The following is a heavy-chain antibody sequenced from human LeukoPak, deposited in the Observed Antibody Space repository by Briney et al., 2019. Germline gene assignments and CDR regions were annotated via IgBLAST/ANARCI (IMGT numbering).Heavy chain of an antibody. CDR2: ISGSGGST. J-gene: IGHJ6*02. D-gene: IGHD2-21*02. CDR1: GFTFSSYA. Sequence: GGSLRLSCAASGFTFSSYAMSWVRQAPGKGLEWVSAISGSGGSTYYADSVKGGFTISRDNSKNTLYLQMNSLRAEDTAVYYCAKGLCGGDCYVYYYYYGMDVWGQGTTVTVSS. V-gene: IGHV3-23*01. CDR3: AKGLCGGDCYVYYYYYGMDV.